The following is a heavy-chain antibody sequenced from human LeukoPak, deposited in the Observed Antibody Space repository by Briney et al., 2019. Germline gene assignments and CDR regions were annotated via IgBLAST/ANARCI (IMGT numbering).Heavy chain of an antibody. Sequence: SETLCLTCTVSGGSISSYYWSWIRQPPGKGLERIGYIYYSGSTNYNPSLKSRVTISVDTSKNQFSLKLSTATPADPAVYYCARVASEGPVVPAAMWCDYWGQGTLVTVSS. CDR1: GGSISSYY. V-gene: IGHV4-59*01. CDR2: IYYSGST. D-gene: IGHD2-2*01. J-gene: IGHJ4*02. CDR3: ARVASEGPVVPAAMWCDY.